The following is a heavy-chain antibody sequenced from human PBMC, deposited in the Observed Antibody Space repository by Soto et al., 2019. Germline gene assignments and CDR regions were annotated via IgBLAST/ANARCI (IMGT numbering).Heavy chain of an antibody. CDR1: GGTFSSYS. V-gene: IGHV1-69*13. J-gene: IGHJ4*01. Sequence: SVKVSCKASGGTFSSYSISWVRQAPGQGLEWMGGIIPIFGTANYAQKFQGRVTITADESTSTAYMELSSLRSEDTAVYYCARWFTSYYDDSSGYYYFDYWG. CDR3: ARWFTSYYDDSSGYYYFDY. CDR2: IIPIFGTA. D-gene: IGHD3-22*01.